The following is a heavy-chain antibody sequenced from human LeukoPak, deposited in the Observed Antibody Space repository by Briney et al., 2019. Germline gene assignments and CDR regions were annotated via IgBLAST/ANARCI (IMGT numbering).Heavy chain of an antibody. V-gene: IGHV4-61*02. CDR1: GGSISSGSYY. Sequence: PSETLSLTCTVSGGSISSGSYYGSWIRQPAGKGLEWIGRIYTSGSTNYNPSLKSRVTISVDTSKNQFSLKLSSVTAADTAVYYCARERLLTGYSYFDYWGQGTLVTVSS. D-gene: IGHD3-9*01. J-gene: IGHJ4*02. CDR2: IYTSGST. CDR3: ARERLLTGYSYFDY.